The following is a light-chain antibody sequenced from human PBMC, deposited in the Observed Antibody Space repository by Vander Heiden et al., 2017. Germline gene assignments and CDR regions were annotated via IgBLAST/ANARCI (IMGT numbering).Light chain of an antibody. J-gene: IGLJ1*01. CDR1: SSDVGGYNY. CDR3: SSYTSSSTSL. V-gene: IGLV2-14*01. CDR2: EVS. Sequence: SALTQPASVSGSPGQSITISCTGTSSDVGGYNYVSWYQQHPGKAPKLMIYEVSNRPSGVSNRFSGSKSGNTASLTISGLQAEDEADYYCSSYTSSSTSLFGTGTKVTVL.